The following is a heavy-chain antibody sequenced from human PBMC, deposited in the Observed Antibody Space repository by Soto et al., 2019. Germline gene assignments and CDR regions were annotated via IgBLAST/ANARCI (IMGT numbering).Heavy chain of an antibody. D-gene: IGHD4-17*01. CDR3: AREDHTVTSDY. J-gene: IGHJ4*02. CDR1: GFLLSSNG. V-gene: IGHV3-30*03. CDR2: VSYDGSKE. Sequence: GGSLRLSCAASGFLLSSNGVHWVRQAPGKGLEWVAVVSYDGSKEYYADSVKGRFTISRDNSKNTLYLQMNSLRAEDTAVYYCAREDHTVTSDYWGQGTLVTVSS.